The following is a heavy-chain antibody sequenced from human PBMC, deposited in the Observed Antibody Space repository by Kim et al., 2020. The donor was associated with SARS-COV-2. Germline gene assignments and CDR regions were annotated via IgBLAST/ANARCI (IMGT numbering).Heavy chain of an antibody. CDR3: ARGYCGTATCYTGGTYFDY. D-gene: IGHD2-2*02. Sequence: GGSLRLSCAASGFTFSTYGMHWVRQAPGKGLEWVATLWYDGSNKYYPDSVKGRFTVSRDNSKNTLYLQVNSLRAEDMAVYYCARGYCGTATCYTGGTYFDYWGRGTLVTVSS. CDR1: GFTFSTYG. J-gene: IGHJ4*02. CDR2: LWYDGSNK. V-gene: IGHV3-33*01.